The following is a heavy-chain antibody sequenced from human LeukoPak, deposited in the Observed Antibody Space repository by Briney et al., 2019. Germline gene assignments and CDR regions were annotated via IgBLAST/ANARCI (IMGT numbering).Heavy chain of an antibody. V-gene: IGHV3-7*01. D-gene: IGHD4-23*01. CDR1: GFTFSSHW. CDR2: INTDESER. Sequence: PGDSLRLSCEASGFTFSSHWMSWVRQAPGKGLEWVTNINTDESERNYVDSVKGRFTISRDNAKNALYLQMNSLRVDDTAVYYCARDRGYSTFDYWGQGTLVTVSS. CDR3: ARDRGYSTFDY. J-gene: IGHJ4*02.